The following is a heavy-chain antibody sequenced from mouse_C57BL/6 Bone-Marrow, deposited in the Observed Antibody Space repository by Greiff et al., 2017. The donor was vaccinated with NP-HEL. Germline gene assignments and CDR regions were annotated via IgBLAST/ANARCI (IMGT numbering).Heavy chain of an antibody. CDR1: GFTFSSYG. CDR3: ALRFAY. CDR2: ISSGGSYT. V-gene: IGHV5-6*01. Sequence: EVKLVESGGDLVKPGGSLKLSCAASGFTFSSYGMSWVRQTPDKRLEWVATISSGGSYTSYPDSVKGRFTISRDNAKNTLYLQMSSLKSEDTAMYYCALRFAYWGQGTLVTVSA. J-gene: IGHJ3*01.